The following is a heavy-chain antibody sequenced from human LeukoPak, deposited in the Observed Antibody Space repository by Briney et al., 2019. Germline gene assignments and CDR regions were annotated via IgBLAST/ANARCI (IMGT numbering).Heavy chain of an antibody. CDR1: GFTVSSNY. V-gene: IGHV3-11*01. CDR2: ISGSGSTI. Sequence: GGSLRLSCAASGFTVSSNYMSWIRQAPGEGLEWVSYISGSGSTIYYADSVKGRFTISRDNTKNSLFLQMNSLRAEDTAVYYCASDPARDYYDSSGYFRWVDYWGQGTLVTVSS. D-gene: IGHD3-22*01. CDR3: ASDPARDYYDSSGYFRWVDY. J-gene: IGHJ4*02.